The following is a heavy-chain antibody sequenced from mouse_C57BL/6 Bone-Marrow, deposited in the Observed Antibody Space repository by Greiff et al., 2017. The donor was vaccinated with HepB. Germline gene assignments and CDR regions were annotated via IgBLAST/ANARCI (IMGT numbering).Heavy chain of an antibody. V-gene: IGHV1-81*01. D-gene: IGHD1-1*01. J-gene: IGHJ4*01. CDR3: ARAAYGSGEEGYAMDY. Sequence: QVQLQQSGAELARPGASVKLSCKASGYTFISYGISWVKQRTGQGLEWIGEIYPRDGNTNYNEKFKGKATLTADKSSSTAYMELRSLTSEDSAVYFGARAAYGSGEEGYAMDYWGQGTSVTVSS. CDR1: GYTFISYG. CDR2: IYPRDGNT.